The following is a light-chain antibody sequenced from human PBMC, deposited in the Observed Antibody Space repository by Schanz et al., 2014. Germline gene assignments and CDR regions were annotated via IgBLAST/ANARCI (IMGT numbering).Light chain of an antibody. J-gene: IGKJ3*01. CDR1: QSVLYSSNNENY. CDR3: QQYYTTPFT. V-gene: IGKV4-1*01. Sequence: DIVMTQSPDSLAVSLGERATINCKSSQSVLYSSNNENYLAWYQQKAGQPPKLLIYWASTRESGVPDRFSGSGSGTDFTLTISSLQAEDVAVYYCQQYYTTPFTFGPGTKVDIK. CDR2: WAS.